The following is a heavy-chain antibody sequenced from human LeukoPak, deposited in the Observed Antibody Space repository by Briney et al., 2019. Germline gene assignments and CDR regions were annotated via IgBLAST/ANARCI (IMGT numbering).Heavy chain of an antibody. V-gene: IGHV3-23*01. D-gene: IGHD4-17*01. CDR2: ISEGVGNT. CDR1: GFTFTNYA. CDR3: AKREKGTTGRFFDY. Sequence: PGGSLRLSCAASGFTFTNYAMTWVRQAPGKRLEWVSGISEGVGNTYYADSVKGRFTISRDHSKNTLYLQMNSLRAEDTALYYCAKREKGTTGRFFDYWGQGTLVTVSS. J-gene: IGHJ4*02.